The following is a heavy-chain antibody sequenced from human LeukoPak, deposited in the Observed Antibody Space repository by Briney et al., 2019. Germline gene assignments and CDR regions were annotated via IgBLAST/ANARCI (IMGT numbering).Heavy chain of an antibody. J-gene: IGHJ4*02. CDR1: GFTFSSYW. D-gene: IGHD3-10*01. CDR3: ARDLQGIGDY. Sequence: GGSLRLSCAASGFTFSSYWMHWVRQAPGKRLVWVSRINTDGSSTSYADSVKGRFTISRDNAKNTLYLQMNSLRAEDTAVYYCARDLQGIGDYWGQGTLVTVSS. CDR2: INTDGSST. V-gene: IGHV3-74*01.